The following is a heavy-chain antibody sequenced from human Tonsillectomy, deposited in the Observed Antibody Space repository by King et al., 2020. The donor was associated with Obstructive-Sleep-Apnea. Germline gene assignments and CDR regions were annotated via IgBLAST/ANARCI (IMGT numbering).Heavy chain of an antibody. CDR2: INSDGGST. CDR1: GFTFSSHW. V-gene: IGHV3-74*01. D-gene: IGHD6-19*01. J-gene: IGHJ4*02. CDR3: ARGAGYSSGRDSDFDY. Sequence: VQLVESGGGIVQPGGSLRLSCAASGFTFSSHWMHWVRQAPGRGLAWVSRINSDGGSTGHADSVKGRFTISRDKAKSTLYLQMNSLRAEETAVYYCARGAGYSSGRDSDFDYWGQGTLVSVSS.